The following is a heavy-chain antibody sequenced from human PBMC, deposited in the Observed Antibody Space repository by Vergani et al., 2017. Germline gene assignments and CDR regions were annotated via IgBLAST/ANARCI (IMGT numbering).Heavy chain of an antibody. V-gene: IGHV4-34*01. D-gene: IGHD2-15*01. CDR3: ARAAGVVYCSGGSCFPGPWFDP. J-gene: IGHJ5*02. CDR2: INHSGST. Sequence: QVQLQQWGAGLLKPSETLSLTCAVYGGSFSGYYWSWIRQPPGKGLEWIGEINHSGSTNYNPSLKSRVTISVDTSKNQFSLKLSSVTAADTAVYYCARAAGVVYCSGGSCFPGPWFDPWGQGTLVTVSS. CDR1: GGSFSGYY.